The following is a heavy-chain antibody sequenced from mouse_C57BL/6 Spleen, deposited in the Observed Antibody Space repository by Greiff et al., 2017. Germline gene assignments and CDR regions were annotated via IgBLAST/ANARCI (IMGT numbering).Heavy chain of an antibody. V-gene: IGHV5-17*01. CDR3: ARGSSPYFDY. D-gene: IGHD1-1*01. Sequence: EVKLVESGGGLVKPGGSLKLSCAASGFTFSDYGMHWVRQAPEKGLEWVAYISSGSSTIYYADTVKGRFTISRDNAKNTLFLQMTSLRSEDKAMYYWARGSSPYFDYWGQGTTLTVSS. J-gene: IGHJ2*01. CDR1: GFTFSDYG. CDR2: ISSGSSTI.